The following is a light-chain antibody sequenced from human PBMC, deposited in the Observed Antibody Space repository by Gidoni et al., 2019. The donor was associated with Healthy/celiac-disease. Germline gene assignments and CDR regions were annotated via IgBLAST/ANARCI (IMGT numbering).Light chain of an antibody. CDR2: AAS. CDR3: QKYNSAPRT. Sequence: DIQMTQSPSSLSASVGDRVTITCRASQGISNYLAWYQQKPGKVPKLLIYAASTLQSGVPSRFSGSGYGTDLTLTISSLQPEDVANYYCQKYNSAPRTFGQGTKVEIK. J-gene: IGKJ1*01. CDR1: QGISNY. V-gene: IGKV1-27*01.